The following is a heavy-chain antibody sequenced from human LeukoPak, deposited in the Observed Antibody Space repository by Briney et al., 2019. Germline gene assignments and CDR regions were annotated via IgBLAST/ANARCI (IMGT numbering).Heavy chain of an antibody. D-gene: IGHD3-22*01. CDR3: ATLEDYYDCSGLSR. CDR2: IIPILDIT. CDR1: GGTFSSYT. V-gene: IGHV1-69*02. J-gene: IGHJ4*02. Sequence: SVKVSCKASGGTFSSYTISWVRQAPGQGLEWMGRIIPILDITNYAQKFQGRVTITADKSTSTAYMELSSLRSEDTAVYYCATLEDYYDCSGLSRWCQGTLVTVSS.